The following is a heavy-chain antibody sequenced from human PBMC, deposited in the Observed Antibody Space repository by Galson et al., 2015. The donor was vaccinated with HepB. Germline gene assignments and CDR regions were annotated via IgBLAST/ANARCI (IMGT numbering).Heavy chain of an antibody. CDR3: ASAHDYGDYVPGY. J-gene: IGHJ4*02. CDR1: GGSISSYY. V-gene: IGHV4-59*01. D-gene: IGHD4-17*01. Sequence: SETLSLTCTVSGGSISSYYWSWIRQPPGKGLEWIGYIYYSGSTNYNPSLKSRVTISVDTSKNQFSLKLSSVTAADTAVYYCASAHDYGDYVPGYWGQGTLVTVSS. CDR2: IYYSGST.